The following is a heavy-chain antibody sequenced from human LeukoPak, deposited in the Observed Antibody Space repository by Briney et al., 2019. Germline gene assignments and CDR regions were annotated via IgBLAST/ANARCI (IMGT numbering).Heavy chain of an antibody. CDR1: GGSISSSSYY. CDR3: ARDGGGSYPNWFDP. D-gene: IGHD1-26*01. V-gene: IGHV4-39*07. Sequence: SETLSLTCTVSGGSISSSSYYWGWIRQPPGKGLEWIGSIHYSGSTYYHPSLKSRVTISLDTSKNHLSLKLSSVTAADTAVYHCARDGGGSYPNWFDPWGQGTLVTVSS. CDR2: IHYSGST. J-gene: IGHJ5*02.